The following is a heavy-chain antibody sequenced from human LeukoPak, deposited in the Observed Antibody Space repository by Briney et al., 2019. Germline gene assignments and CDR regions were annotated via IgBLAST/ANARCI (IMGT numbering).Heavy chain of an antibody. J-gene: IGHJ5*02. CDR3: ARRLRQRNWFDP. V-gene: IGHV4-39*07. CDR2: IYYSGST. D-gene: IGHD4-17*01. CDR1: GGSISSSSYY. Sequence: SETLSLTCTVSGGSISSSSYYWGWIRQPPGKGLEWIGSIYYSGSTYYNPSLKSRVTISVDTSKNQFSLKLSSVTAADTAVYYCARRLRQRNWFDPWGQGTLVTVSS.